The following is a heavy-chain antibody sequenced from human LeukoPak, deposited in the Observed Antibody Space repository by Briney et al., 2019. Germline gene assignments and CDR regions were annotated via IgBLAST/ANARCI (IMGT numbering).Heavy chain of an antibody. CDR2: IIPIFGTA. D-gene: IGHD3-16*02. Sequence: RASVKVSCKASGGTFSSYAIGWVRQAPGQGLEWMGVIIPIFGTANYAQKFQGRVTITTDESTSTAYMELSSLRSEDTAVYYCASGRRMITFGGVIVRDYYYYMDVWRKGTTVTVSS. V-gene: IGHV1-69*05. CDR1: GGTFSSYA. J-gene: IGHJ6*03. CDR3: ASGRRMITFGGVIVRDYYYYMDV.